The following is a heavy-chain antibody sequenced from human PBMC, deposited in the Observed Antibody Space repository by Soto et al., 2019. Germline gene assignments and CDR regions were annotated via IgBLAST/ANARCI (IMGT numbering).Heavy chain of an antibody. J-gene: IGHJ6*03. D-gene: IGHD2-2*01. CDR1: GYTFSNYG. CDR3: ARGVGCSSTSCYSSYYYYYYMDV. CDR2: VSPYNGNT. Sequence: ASVKVSCKASGYTFSNYGISWVRQAPGQALEWMGWVSPYNGNTNYAQKLQGRVTMTTDTSTSTAYMELRSLRSDDTAVYYCARGVGCSSTSCYSSYYYYYYMDVWGKGTTVTVSS. V-gene: IGHV1-18*01.